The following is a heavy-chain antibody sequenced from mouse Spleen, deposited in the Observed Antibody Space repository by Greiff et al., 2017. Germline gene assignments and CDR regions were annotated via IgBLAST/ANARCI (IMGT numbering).Heavy chain of an antibody. D-gene: IGHD4-1*01. V-gene: IGHV5-17*01. CDR1: GFPFSDYG. CDR3: ARQLTGRYYAMDY. CDR2: ISSGSSTI. Sequence: EVKVVESGGGLVKPGGSLKLSCAASGFPFSDYGMHWVRQAPAKGLEWVAYISSGSSTIYYADTVKGRFTISRDNAKNTLFLQMTSLRSEDTAMYYCARQLTGRYYAMDYWGQGTSVTVSS. J-gene: IGHJ4*01.